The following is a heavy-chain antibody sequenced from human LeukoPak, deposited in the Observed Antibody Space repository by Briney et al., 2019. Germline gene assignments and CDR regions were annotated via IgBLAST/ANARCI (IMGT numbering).Heavy chain of an antibody. CDR1: GYTFTGYG. CDR2: ISAYNGNT. CDR3: ARDRITFGVAQFDY. Sequence: ASVKVSCKASGYTFTGYGISWVRQAPGQGLEWMGWISAYNGNTNYAQKLQGRVTMTTDTSTSTAYMELRSLRSDDTAVYYCARDRITFGVAQFDYWGQGTLVTVSS. J-gene: IGHJ4*02. D-gene: IGHD3-16*01. V-gene: IGHV1-18*01.